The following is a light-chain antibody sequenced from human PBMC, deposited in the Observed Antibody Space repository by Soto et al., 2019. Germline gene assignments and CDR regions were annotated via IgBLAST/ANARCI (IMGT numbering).Light chain of an antibody. V-gene: IGLV2-18*02. CDR1: SSDVGSYNR. CDR2: DVS. CDR3: SSYTSSSTLV. Sequence: QSALTQPPSVSGSPGQSVTISCTGTSSDVGSYNRVSWYQQPPGTAPKLMIYDVSDRPSWVPDRFSGSKSGNTASLTISGLQAEDEADYYCSSYTSSSTLVFGGGTKLTVL. J-gene: IGLJ2*01.